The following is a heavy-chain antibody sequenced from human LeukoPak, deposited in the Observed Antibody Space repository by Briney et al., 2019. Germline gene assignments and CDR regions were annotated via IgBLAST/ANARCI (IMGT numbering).Heavy chain of an antibody. V-gene: IGHV3-23*01. CDR2: ISGSGGST. D-gene: IGHD3-10*01. Sequence: GGSLRLSCAASGFTFSSYAMSWVRQAPGKGLEWVSAISGSGGSTYYADSVKGRFTISRDNSKNTLYLQMNSLRAEDTAVYYCARDLDGSGTHDYWGQGTLVTVSS. CDR1: GFTFSSYA. CDR3: ARDLDGSGTHDY. J-gene: IGHJ4*02.